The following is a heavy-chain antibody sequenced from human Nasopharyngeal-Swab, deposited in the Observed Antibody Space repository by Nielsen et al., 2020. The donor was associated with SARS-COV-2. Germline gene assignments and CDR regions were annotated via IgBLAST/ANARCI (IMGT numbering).Heavy chain of an antibody. CDR1: GVSITSQY. Sequence: SETPSLTCIVSGVSITSQYWSWIRQPPGKGLEWIGYISHNSGTSYNPSLKSRVTMFMDTSKNQFSLRLRSVTAADTAVYYCAKEGATGWFDPWGQGTLVTVSS. V-gene: IGHV4-59*11. CDR3: AKEGATGWFDP. J-gene: IGHJ5*02. CDR2: ISHNSGT.